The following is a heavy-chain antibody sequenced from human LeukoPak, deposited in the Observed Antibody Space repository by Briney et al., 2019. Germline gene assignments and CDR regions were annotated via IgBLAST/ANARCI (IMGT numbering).Heavy chain of an antibody. J-gene: IGHJ4*02. D-gene: IGHD3-22*01. CDR3: AKVHDSSGYYRYYFDY. Sequence: GGSLRPSCAASGFTFGSYAMSWVRQAPGKGLEWVSAISGSGGSTYYADSVKGRFTISRDNSKNTLYLQMNSLRAEDTAVYYCAKVHDSSGYYRYYFDYWGQGTLVTVSS. CDR2: ISGSGGST. CDR1: GFTFGSYA. V-gene: IGHV3-23*01.